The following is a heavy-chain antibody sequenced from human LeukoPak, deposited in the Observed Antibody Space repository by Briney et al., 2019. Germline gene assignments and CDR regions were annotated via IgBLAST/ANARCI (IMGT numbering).Heavy chain of an antibody. D-gene: IGHD2-8*01. J-gene: IGHJ4*02. CDR3: ARPFCTNGVCYLDY. V-gene: IGHV3-48*04. CDR2: ISSSISTI. CDR1: GFIFSDYG. Sequence: GGSLRLSCAASGFIFSDYGMNWVRQAPGKGLEWLSYISSSISTIYYADSVKGRFTISRDTAKNSLHLQMNSLRAEDTAVYYCARPFCTNGVCYLDYWGQGTLVTVSS.